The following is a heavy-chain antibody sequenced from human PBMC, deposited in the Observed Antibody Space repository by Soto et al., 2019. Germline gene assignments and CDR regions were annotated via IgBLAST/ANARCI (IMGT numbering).Heavy chain of an antibody. CDR1: GFTFSSYS. D-gene: IGHD6-13*01. Sequence: EVQLVESGGGLVKPGGFLRLSCAASGFTFSSYSMNWVRQAPGKGLEWVSSISSSSSYIYYADSVKGRFTISRDNAKNSLYLQMNSLRAEDTAVYYCARDRYSSSWEYYYYYYMDVWGKGTTVTVSS. V-gene: IGHV3-21*01. CDR2: ISSSSSYI. CDR3: ARDRYSSSWEYYYYYYMDV. J-gene: IGHJ6*03.